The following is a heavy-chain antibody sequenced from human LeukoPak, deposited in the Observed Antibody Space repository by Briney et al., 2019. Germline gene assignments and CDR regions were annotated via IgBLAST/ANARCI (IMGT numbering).Heavy chain of an antibody. J-gene: IGHJ4*02. Sequence: SETLSLTCTVSGGSISISSYYWGWIRQPPGKGLEWIGSIYYSGSTYYNPSLKSRVTISVDTSKNQFSLKLSSVTAADTAVYYCARQLGYCSSTSCYADKVDYWGQGTLVTVSS. D-gene: IGHD2-2*01. CDR2: IYYSGST. CDR1: GGSISISSYY. V-gene: IGHV4-39*01. CDR3: ARQLGYCSSTSCYADKVDY.